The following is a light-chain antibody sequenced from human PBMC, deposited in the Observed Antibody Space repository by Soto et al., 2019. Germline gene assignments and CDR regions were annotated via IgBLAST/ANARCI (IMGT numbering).Light chain of an antibody. V-gene: IGLV2-14*01. CDR3: SSYTSSGTQV. CDR2: DVS. CDR1: SSDVGCYKY. Sequence: QSALTQPASVSGSPGQSITISCTGTSSDVGCYKYVSWYQQHPGKAPKLMIYDVSNRPSGVSNRFSGSKSGNTASLTISGLQAEDEADYYCSSYTSSGTQVFGTGTKLTVL. J-gene: IGLJ1*01.